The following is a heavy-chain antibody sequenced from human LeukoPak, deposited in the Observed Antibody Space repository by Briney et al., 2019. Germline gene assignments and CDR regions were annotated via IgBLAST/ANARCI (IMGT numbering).Heavy chain of an antibody. D-gene: IGHD3-9*01. V-gene: IGHV1-69*13. CDR3: ASAKYYDILTGYPKPYYYGMDV. J-gene: IGHJ6*02. CDR2: IIPIFGTA. CDR1: GGTFSSYA. Sequence: GASVKVSCKASGGTFSSYAISWVRQAPGQGLEWMGGIIPIFGTANHAQKFQGRVTITADESTSTAYMELSSLRSEDTAVYYCASAKYYDILTGYPKPYYYGMDVWGQGTTVTVSS.